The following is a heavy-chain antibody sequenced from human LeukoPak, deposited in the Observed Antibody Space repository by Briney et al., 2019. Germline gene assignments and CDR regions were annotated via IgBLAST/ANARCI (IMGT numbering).Heavy chain of an antibody. CDR2: INQDGSEK. Sequence: PGGSLRLSCAASGFTFSSFWMSWVRQAPGKGLEWVANINQDGSEKYCVDSVKGRFTISRDNAKNSLYLQMNSLRPEDTVVYYCAGRPSSTIPWGQGTLVTVSS. CDR3: AGRPSSTIP. CDR1: GFTFSSFW. D-gene: IGHD5/OR15-5a*01. V-gene: IGHV3-7*01. J-gene: IGHJ4*02.